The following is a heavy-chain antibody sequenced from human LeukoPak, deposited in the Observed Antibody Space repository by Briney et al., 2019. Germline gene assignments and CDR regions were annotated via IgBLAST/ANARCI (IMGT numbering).Heavy chain of an antibody. J-gene: IGHJ4*02. D-gene: IGHD3-22*01. Sequence: SVKVSCKASGGTFSSYAISWVRQAPGQGLEWMGGIIPIFGTANYAQKFQGRVTITTDESTSTAYMELSSLRSEDTAVYYCARDTPYYYDSSGYYGPFGYWGQGTLVTVSS. CDR3: ARDTPYYYDSSGYYGPFGY. V-gene: IGHV1-69*05. CDR2: IIPIFGTA. CDR1: GGTFSSYA.